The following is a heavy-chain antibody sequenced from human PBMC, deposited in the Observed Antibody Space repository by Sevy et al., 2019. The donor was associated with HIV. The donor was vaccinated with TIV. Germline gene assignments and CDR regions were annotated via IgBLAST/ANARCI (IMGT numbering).Heavy chain of an antibody. CDR2: IHSSGTT. CDR3: TRAPPVRSGDDSLNWFDP. Sequence: SETLSLTCTVSSGSISSYYWSWIRQPPGKGLEYIGYIHSSGTTNYNPSLKSRVTISVDTSKNQFSLNLSSVTAADTAVYYCTRAPPVRSGDDSLNWFDPGGQGTLVTVSS. D-gene: IGHD5-12*01. CDR1: SGSISSYY. V-gene: IGHV4-59*01. J-gene: IGHJ5*02.